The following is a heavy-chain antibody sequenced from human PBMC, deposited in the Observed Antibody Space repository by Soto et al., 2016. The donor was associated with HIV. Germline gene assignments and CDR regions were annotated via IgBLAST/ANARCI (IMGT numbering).Heavy chain of an antibody. D-gene: IGHD3-10*01. Sequence: EVQLVESGGGLVQPGGSLRLSCAASGFTFSSYSMNWVRQAPGKGLEWVSYISSSSSTIYYADSVKGRFTISRDNAKNSLYLQMNSLRAEDTAVYYCARENYGSGTDYYYYGMDVVGPRGPRSPSP. V-gene: IGHV3-48*04. J-gene: IGHJ6*02. CDR3: ARENYGSGTDYYYYGMDV. CDR2: ISSSSSTI. CDR1: GFTFSSYS.